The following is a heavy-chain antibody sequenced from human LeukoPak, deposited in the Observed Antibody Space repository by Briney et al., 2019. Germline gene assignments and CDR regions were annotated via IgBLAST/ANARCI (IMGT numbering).Heavy chain of an antibody. Sequence: GASVTVSCKASGFPLSTYAIHWVRQAPGQSLEWVGWINAGNGKTEYAQKLHDRVTITRDTSASTADMELSSLRSEDTAVYYCARASIVATRYYFYGMDVWGKGTTAIVSS. CDR3: ARASIVATRYYFYGMDV. CDR2: INAGNGKT. V-gene: IGHV1-3*01. D-gene: IGHD5-12*01. J-gene: IGHJ6*04. CDR1: GFPLSTYA.